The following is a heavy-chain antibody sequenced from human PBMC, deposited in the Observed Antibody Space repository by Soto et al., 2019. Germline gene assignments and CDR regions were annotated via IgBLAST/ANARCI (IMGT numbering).Heavy chain of an antibody. V-gene: IGHV3-23*01. CDR2: ISGSGGST. D-gene: IGHD2-15*01. Sequence: EVQLLESGGGLVQPGGSLRLSCAASGFTFSSYAMSWVHQAPGKGLEWVSAISGSGGSTYYADSVKGRFTISRHNSKNTPSLQMNRLRAEDTAVYYCAKGVGNDVEVVAATGGVFDYWGHGTLVTVSS. J-gene: IGHJ4*01. CDR1: GFTFSSYA. CDR3: AKGVGNDVEVVAATGGVFDY.